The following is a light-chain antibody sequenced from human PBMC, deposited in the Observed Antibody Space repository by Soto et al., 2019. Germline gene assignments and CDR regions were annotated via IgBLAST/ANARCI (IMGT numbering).Light chain of an antibody. J-gene: IGKJ4*01. CDR2: WAS. Sequence: DTVMTQSPDSLAVSLGERATINCKSSQSVLYSSNNKNYLTWYQQKPGQPPKLLIYWASTRESGVPDLFSGSGSGTDFTLTISSLQAEDVAVYYCQQYYSAPLTFGGGTKVDIK. CDR3: QQYYSAPLT. CDR1: QSVLYSSNNKNY. V-gene: IGKV4-1*01.